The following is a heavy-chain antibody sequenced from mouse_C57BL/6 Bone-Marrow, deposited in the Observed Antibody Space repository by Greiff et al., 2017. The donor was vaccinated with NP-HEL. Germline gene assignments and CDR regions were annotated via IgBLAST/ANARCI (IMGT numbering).Heavy chain of an antibody. CDR3: TVVASWYFDV. V-gene: IGHV10-1*01. J-gene: IGHJ1*03. CDR1: GFSFNTYA. Sequence: EVHLVESGGGLVQPKGSLKLSCAASGFSFNTYAMNWVRQAPGKGLEWVARIRSKSNNYATYYADSVKDRFTISRDDSESMLYLQMNNLKTEDTAMYYCTVVASWYFDVWGTGTTVTVSS. CDR2: IRSKSNNYAT. D-gene: IGHD1-1*01.